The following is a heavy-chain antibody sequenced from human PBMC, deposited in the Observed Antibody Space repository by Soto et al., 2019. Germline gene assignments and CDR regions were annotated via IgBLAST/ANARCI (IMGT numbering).Heavy chain of an antibody. CDR1: GGSFSGYY. CDR3: ARLPRITIFGVVTMGY. CDR2: INHSGST. D-gene: IGHD3-3*01. J-gene: IGHJ4*02. V-gene: IGHV4-34*01. Sequence: SETLSLTCAVYGGSFSGYYWSWIRQPPGKGLEWIGEINHSGSTNYNPSLKSRVTISVDTSKNQFSLKLSSVTAADTAVYYCARLPRITIFGVVTMGYWGQGTLVTVSS.